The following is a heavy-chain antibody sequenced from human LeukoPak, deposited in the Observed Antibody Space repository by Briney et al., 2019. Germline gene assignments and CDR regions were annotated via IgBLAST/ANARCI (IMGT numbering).Heavy chain of an antibody. CDR2: ISYDGSNK. J-gene: IGHJ4*02. CDR3: ATRDGCSSTSCLTQLDY. CDR1: GFTFSSYA. V-gene: IGHV3-30-3*01. Sequence: GGSLRLSCAASGFTFSSYAMQWVRQAPGKGLEWVAVISYDGSNKYYADSVKGRFTISRDNSKNTLYLQMNSLRAEDTAVYYCATRDGCSSTSCLTQLDYWGQGTLVTVSS. D-gene: IGHD2-2*01.